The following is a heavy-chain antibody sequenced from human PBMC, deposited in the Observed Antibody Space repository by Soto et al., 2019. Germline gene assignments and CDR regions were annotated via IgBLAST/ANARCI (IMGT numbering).Heavy chain of an antibody. Sequence: QITLKESGPTLVKPTQTLTLTCTFSGIALSNNVVSVAWIRQTPVKALEWLALIYWNDDKRYSPSLKSRLTITTDTSKSQVFFKMTTMYPVDTATYYCAPSDDNYGHWLDPWGQGTLVTVSS. D-gene: IGHD5-18*01. CDR2: IYWNDDK. J-gene: IGHJ5*02. V-gene: IGHV2-5*01. CDR3: APSDDNYGHWLDP. CDR1: GIALSNNVVS.